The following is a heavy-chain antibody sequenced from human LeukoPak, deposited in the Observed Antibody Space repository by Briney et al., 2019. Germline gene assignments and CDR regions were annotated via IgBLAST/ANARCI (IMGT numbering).Heavy chain of an antibody. CDR3: VCFSSRRGAFDI. CDR2: MNPNSGNT. V-gene: IGHV1-8*03. J-gene: IGHJ3*02. CDR1: GYTFTSYD. D-gene: IGHD3-10*01. Sequence: GASVKVSCKASGYTFTSYDINWVRQATGQGLEWMGWMNPNSGNTGYAQKFQGRVTITRNTSISTAYMELSSLRSEDTAVYYCVCFSSRRGAFDIWGQGTMVTVSS.